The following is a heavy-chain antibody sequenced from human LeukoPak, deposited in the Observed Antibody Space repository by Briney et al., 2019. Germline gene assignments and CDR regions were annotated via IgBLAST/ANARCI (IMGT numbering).Heavy chain of an antibody. D-gene: IGHD3-3*01. CDR3: ARHRPGITIFGVVIALPYFDY. V-gene: IGHV4-38-2*01. CDR2: IYHSGST. CDR1: GYSISSGYY. J-gene: IGHJ4*02. Sequence: PSETLSLTCAVSGYSISSGYYWGWIRQPPGKGLEWIGSIYHSGSTYYNPSLKSRVTISADTSKNQFSLKLSSVTAADTAVYYCARHRPGITIFGVVIALPYFDYWGQGTLVTVSS.